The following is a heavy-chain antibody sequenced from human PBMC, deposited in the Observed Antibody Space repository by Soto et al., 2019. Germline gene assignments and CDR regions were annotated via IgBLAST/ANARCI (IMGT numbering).Heavy chain of an antibody. CDR3: ARANAPTLPVDA. Sequence: SVLLSLTGPGSGVSLMSRRYYGGRILQPPGKGLEWIGSIYYSGSTYYNPSLKSRVTISVDTSKNQFSLSLDSVTAADTAVYFCARANAPTLPVDAWGQGTLVTISS. D-gene: IGHD2-15*01. J-gene: IGHJ5*01. V-gene: IGHV4-39*07. CDR2: IYYSGST. CDR1: GVSLMSRRYY.